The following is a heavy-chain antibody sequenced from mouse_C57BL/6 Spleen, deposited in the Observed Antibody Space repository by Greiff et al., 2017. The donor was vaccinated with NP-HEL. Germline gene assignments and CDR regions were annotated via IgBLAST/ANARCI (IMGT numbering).Heavy chain of an antibody. V-gene: IGHV2-2*01. CDR1: GFSLTSYG. J-gene: IGHJ2*01. Sequence: QVQLKESGPGLVQPSQSLSITCTVSGFSLTSYGVHWVRQSPGKGLEWLGVIWSGGSTDYNAAFISRLSISKDNSKSQVFFKMNSLQADDTAIYYCARITTVEGYYFDYWGQGTTLTVSS. D-gene: IGHD1-1*01. CDR2: IWSGGST. CDR3: ARITTVEGYYFDY.